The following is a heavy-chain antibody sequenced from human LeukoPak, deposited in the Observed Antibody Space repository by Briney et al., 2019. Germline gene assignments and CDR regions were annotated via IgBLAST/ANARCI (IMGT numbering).Heavy chain of an antibody. D-gene: IGHD4-11*01. CDR3: ARQGPPYTWDWFDP. CDR2: IYTSGST. V-gene: IGHV4-4*07. Sequence: SETLSLTCTVSGGSISSYYWSWIRQPAGKGLEWIGRIYTSGSTNYNPSLKSRVTMSVDTSKNQFSLKLSSVTAADTAVYYCARQGPPYTWDWFDPWGQGTLVTVSS. CDR1: GGSISSYY. J-gene: IGHJ5*02.